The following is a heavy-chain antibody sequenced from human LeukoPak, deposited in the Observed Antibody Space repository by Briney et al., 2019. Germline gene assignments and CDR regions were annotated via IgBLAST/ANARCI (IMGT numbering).Heavy chain of an antibody. D-gene: IGHD2-15*01. Sequence: ASVKVSCKASGYTFTGYHMHWVRQAPGQGLEWMGWINPNSGATSYAQKFQGRVTMTRDTSISTAYMELSRLRSDDTAVYYCARGGPLTYDIVVVVPTTHMFDYWGQGTLITVSS. CDR2: INPNSGAT. J-gene: IGHJ4*02. V-gene: IGHV1-2*02. CDR1: GYTFTGYH. CDR3: ARGGPLTYDIVVVVPTTHMFDY.